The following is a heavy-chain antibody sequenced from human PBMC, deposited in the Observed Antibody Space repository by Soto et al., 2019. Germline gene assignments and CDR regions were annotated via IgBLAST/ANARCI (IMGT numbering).Heavy chain of an antibody. V-gene: IGHV4-34*02. D-gene: IGHD2-15*01. CDR3: GPRGAVAPRGY. CDR1: GGSFSDFY. CDR2: INHIGYR. J-gene: IGHJ4*02. Sequence: QVQLQQWGAGLLKPSETLSLTCAVSGGSFSDFYWTWIRQLPGKGLEWIGEINHIGYRNYNPSLEXRXAXSXXTSKNQFSLNLRSVTAADTAVYYCGPRGAVAPRGYWGQGTLVTVSS.